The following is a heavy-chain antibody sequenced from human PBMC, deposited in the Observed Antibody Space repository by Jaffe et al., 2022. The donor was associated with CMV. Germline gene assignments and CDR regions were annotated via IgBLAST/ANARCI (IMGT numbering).Heavy chain of an antibody. Sequence: QLQLQESGPGLVKPSETLSLTCTVSGGSISSSSYYWGWIRQPPGKGLEWIGSIYYSGSTYYNPSLKSRVTISVDTSKNQFSLKLSSVTAADTAVYYCARQLTRIAAAGWDGAFDIWGQGTMVTVSS. D-gene: IGHD6-13*01. J-gene: IGHJ3*02. CDR1: GGSISSSSYY. CDR3: ARQLTRIAAAGWDGAFDI. V-gene: IGHV4-39*01. CDR2: IYYSGST.